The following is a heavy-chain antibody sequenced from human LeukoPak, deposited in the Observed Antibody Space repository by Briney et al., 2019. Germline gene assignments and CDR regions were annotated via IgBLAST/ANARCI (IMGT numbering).Heavy chain of an antibody. CDR3: ARHDIGGDSSSWYIY. Sequence: GESLKISCKGSGYRFTSYWIVWVRQMPRKGLEWMGIIYPGDSETRYRPSFQGQVTISADKSISAAYLQWSSLKASDTAMYYCARHDIGGDSSSWYIYWGQGNLVTVSS. J-gene: IGHJ1*01. CDR1: GYRFTSYW. V-gene: IGHV5-51*01. CDR2: IYPGDSET. D-gene: IGHD6-13*01.